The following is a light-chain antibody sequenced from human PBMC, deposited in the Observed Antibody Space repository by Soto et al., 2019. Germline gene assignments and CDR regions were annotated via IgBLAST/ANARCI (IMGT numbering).Light chain of an antibody. V-gene: IGKV3-20*01. Sequence: EIVLTQSPGTLSLSPGEGATLSCRASQSVSSRWLVWYPQKPGQAPRLLIYGASSRATGIPDRFSGSGSGTDFTLTISRLEPEDFAVYYCQQYGSSPNTFGQGTKVEMK. CDR2: GAS. J-gene: IGKJ2*01. CDR1: QSVSSRW. CDR3: QQYGSSPNT.